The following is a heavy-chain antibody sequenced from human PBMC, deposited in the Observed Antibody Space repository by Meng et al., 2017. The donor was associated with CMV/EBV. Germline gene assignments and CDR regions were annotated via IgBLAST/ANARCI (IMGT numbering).Heavy chain of an antibody. J-gene: IGHJ6*02. CDR3: AREKANIEDYGDPYYYYGMDV. Sequence: ASVKVSCKASGYTFTSYYMHWVRQAPGQGLEWMGIINPSGGSTSYAQKFQGRVTMTRDTSTSTVYMELSSLRSEDTDVYYCAREKANIEDYGDPYYYYGMDVWGQGTTVTVSS. CDR2: INPSGGST. CDR1: GYTFTSYY. V-gene: IGHV1-46*01. D-gene: IGHD4-17*01.